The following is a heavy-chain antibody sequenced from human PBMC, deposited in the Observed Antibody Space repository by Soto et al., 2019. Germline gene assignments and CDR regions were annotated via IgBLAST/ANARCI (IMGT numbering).Heavy chain of an antibody. CDR2: ISGSGGST. D-gene: IGHD3-3*01. Sequence: GGSLRLSCAASGFTFSSYAMSWVRQAPGKGLEWVSAISGSGGSTYYADSVKGRFTISRDNSKNTLYLQMNSLRAEDTAVYYCANGGNYDFWSGYYSPYKYYGMDVWGQGTTVTVSS. J-gene: IGHJ6*02. CDR1: GFTFSSYA. V-gene: IGHV3-23*01. CDR3: ANGGNYDFWSGYYSPYKYYGMDV.